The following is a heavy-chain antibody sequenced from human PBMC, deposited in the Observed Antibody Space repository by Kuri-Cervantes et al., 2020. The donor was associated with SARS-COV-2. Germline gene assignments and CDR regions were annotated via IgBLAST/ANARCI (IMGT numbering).Heavy chain of an antibody. V-gene: IGHV3-30-3*01. CDR2: TSYDGGNK. CDR3: ARDRVGVQDY. CDR1: GFTFSRCA. Sequence: GESLKISCAVSGFTFSRCAMHWVRQAPGKGLEWVAITSYDGGNKYYADSVKGRFTISRDNSMNTLYLHMNSLSAEDTAVYYCARDRVGVQDYWGQRALVTVSS. D-gene: IGHD2-21*01. J-gene: IGHJ4*02.